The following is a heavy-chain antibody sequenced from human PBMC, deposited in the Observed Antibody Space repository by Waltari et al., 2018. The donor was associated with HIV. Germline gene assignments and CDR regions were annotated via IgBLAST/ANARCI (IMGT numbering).Heavy chain of an antibody. V-gene: IGHV4-39*01. CDR3: ARLRFHSLYYFDS. CDR2: IYYSGTA. D-gene: IGHD3-16*01. CDR1: GASLSSRSYY. J-gene: IGHJ4*02. Sequence: QLHLQESGPGLVKPSETLSPTCSVSGASLSSRSYYWAWIRQPPGKGLEWIGAIYYSGTAYYNPSVKSRVSASLDASKNELSLKLTSVTATDTALYYCARLRFHSLYYFDSWGPGILVTVSS.